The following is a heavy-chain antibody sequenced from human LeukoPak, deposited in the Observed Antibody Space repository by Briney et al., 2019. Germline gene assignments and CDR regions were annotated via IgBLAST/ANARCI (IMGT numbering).Heavy chain of an antibody. CDR1: GFTFSSYS. CDR3: ARDWNYGGY. Sequence: GGSLRLSCAASGFTFSSYSMNWVRQAPGKGLEWASYISSSSSTICYADSVKGRFTISRDNAKNSLYLQMNSLRAEDTAVYYCARDWNYGGYWGQGTLVTVSS. CDR2: ISSSSSTI. D-gene: IGHD1-7*01. J-gene: IGHJ4*02. V-gene: IGHV3-48*01.